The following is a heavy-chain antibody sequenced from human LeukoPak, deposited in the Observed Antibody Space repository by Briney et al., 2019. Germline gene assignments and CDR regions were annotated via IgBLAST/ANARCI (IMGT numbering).Heavy chain of an antibody. D-gene: IGHD3-22*01. CDR3: ARGGSGYLRGDFDY. V-gene: IGHV4-59*01. CDR2: IYYSGST. J-gene: IGHJ4*02. Sequence: SETLSLTCTVSGGSISSYYWSWIRQPPGKGLEWIGYIYYSGSTNYNPSLKSRVTISVDTSKNQFSLKLSSVTAADTAVYYCARGGSGYLRGDFDYWGQGTLVTVSS. CDR1: GGSISSYY.